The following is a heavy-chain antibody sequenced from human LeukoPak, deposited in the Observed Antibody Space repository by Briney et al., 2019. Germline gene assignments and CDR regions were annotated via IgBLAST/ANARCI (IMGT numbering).Heavy chain of an antibody. CDR3: ARLRGNYFPDY. J-gene: IGHJ4*02. Sequence: SETLSLTCTVSGDSISGYYWAWIRQPPGKGLEWIGYIYYSGSINYNPSLKSRLTISVDTSKNQFSLKLSSVTAADTAVYYCARLRGNYFPDYWGQGTLVTVSS. D-gene: IGHD4-11*01. CDR1: GDSISGYY. V-gene: IGHV4-59*01. CDR2: IYYSGSI.